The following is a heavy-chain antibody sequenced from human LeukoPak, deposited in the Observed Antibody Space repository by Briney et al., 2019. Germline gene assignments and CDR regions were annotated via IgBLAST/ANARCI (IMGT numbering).Heavy chain of an antibody. D-gene: IGHD3-10*01. Sequence: PGGSLRLSCAASEITFSTYWMSWVRQAPGKGLEWVANINQDGSENYFVDSVKGRFTISRDNAKASLYLQMNSLRADDTAVYFCARIAGGHDYFGSGNIAYYFSMGVWGKGTTVTISS. CDR1: EITFSTYW. CDR2: INQDGSEN. V-gene: IGHV3-7*01. CDR3: ARIAGGHDYFGSGNIAYYFSMGV. J-gene: IGHJ6*03.